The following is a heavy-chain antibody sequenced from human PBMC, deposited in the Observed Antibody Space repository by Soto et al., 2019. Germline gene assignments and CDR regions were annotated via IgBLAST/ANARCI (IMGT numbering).Heavy chain of an antibody. V-gene: IGHV3-23*01. CDR1: GFTLSSYG. D-gene: IGHD4-17*01. CDR3: ARDLRDDFDDYRPYYFNF. J-gene: IGHJ4*02. CDR2: ISTIGGTAYNT. Sequence: GGSLRLSCAASGFTLSSYGMSWVRQAPGKGLEWVSTISTIGGTAYNTYYADSVKGRFTISRDDSKNTLLLHMSSLRAEDTAVYYCARDLRDDFDDYRPYYFNFWGQGTLVTVSS.